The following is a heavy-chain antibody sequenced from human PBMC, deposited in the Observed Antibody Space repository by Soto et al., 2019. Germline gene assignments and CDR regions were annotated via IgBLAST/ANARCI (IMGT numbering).Heavy chain of an antibody. J-gene: IGHJ3*01. CDR1: GFIFTNYA. Sequence: PGGSLRLSCAASGFIFTNYAMNWVRRAPGKGLEWVSVIGGRGNSAYYADSVQGRFTISRDNSKNTLSLQMSSLTADDTAIYYCVREGRGSFDFWGRGTMVTVS. D-gene: IGHD5-12*01. CDR2: IGGRGNSA. CDR3: VREGRGSFDF. V-gene: IGHV3-23*01.